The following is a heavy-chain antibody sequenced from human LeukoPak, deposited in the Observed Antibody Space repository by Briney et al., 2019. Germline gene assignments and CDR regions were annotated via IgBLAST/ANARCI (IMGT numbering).Heavy chain of an antibody. CDR2: TYYRSEWYY. V-gene: IGHV6-1*01. J-gene: IGHJ4*02. D-gene: IGHD6-13*01. CDR1: GSSGSSNSAT. Sequence: SHTLSLTSAISGSSGSSNSATWNWIRQSPSRGLEWLGRTYYRSEWYYDYGVSVNSTITIYTDSSQTQLSLHMNSVTPQCTTLYYCARRSIAPSGAADYFDYSGEGKLVTVSS. CDR3: ARRSIAPSGAADYFDY.